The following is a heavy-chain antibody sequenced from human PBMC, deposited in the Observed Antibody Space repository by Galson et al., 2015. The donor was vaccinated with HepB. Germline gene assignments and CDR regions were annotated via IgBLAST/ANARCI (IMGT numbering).Heavy chain of an antibody. D-gene: IGHD6-13*01. J-gene: IGHJ4*02. CDR2: VKSKTDHETT. Sequence: LRLSCAASGFTFSNAWMSWVRQAPGKGLEWVGHVKSKTDHETTDYASPVEGRFTISRDDSKNTLYLQMNSLKTDDTGMYYCTTWGGSTWYPFDYWGQGTLVTVSS. CDR1: GFTFSNAW. V-gene: IGHV3-15*01. CDR3: TTWGGSTWYPFDY.